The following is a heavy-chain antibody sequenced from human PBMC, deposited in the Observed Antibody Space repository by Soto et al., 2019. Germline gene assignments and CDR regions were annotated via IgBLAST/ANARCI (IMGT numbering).Heavy chain of an antibody. CDR2: ISGSGGRT. V-gene: IGHV3-23*01. J-gene: IGHJ3*02. CDR3: AKGGYYSLFDI. D-gene: IGHD3-16*01. CDR1: VFPFSSYA. Sequence: PGGALTVGCVASVFPFSSYAMSWVRQTPGKGLEWVSGISGSGGRTYYADSVNGRFTISRDNSNNTLPLQMHILRVEDTAVYFCAKGGYYSLFDIWGQGTMVTVSS.